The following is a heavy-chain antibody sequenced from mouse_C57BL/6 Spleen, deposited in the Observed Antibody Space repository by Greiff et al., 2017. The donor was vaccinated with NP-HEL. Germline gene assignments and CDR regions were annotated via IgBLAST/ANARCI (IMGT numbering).Heavy chain of an antibody. CDR3: ARGGDSSPYYAMDY. V-gene: IGHV5-17*01. D-gene: IGHD3-2*02. Sequence: EVKLMESGGGLVKPGGSLKLSCAASGFTFSDYGMHWVRQAPEKGLEWVAYISSGSSTIYYADTVKGRFTISRDNAKNTLFLQMTSLRSEDTAMYYCARGGDSSPYYAMDYWGQGTSVTVSS. J-gene: IGHJ4*01. CDR2: ISSGSSTI. CDR1: GFTFSDYG.